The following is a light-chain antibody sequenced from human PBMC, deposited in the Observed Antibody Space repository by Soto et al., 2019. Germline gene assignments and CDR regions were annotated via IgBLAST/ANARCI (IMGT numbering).Light chain of an antibody. CDR3: QHYNSYSEA. CDR1: QTISSW. CDR2: KAS. Sequence: DIHMTQSPSTLSGSVGDRVTITCRASQTISSWLAWYQQKPGKAPKLLIYKASTLKNGVPSRFSGSGSGTEFTLTISSLQPDDFATYYCQHYNSYSEAFGQGTKVDIK. J-gene: IGKJ1*01. V-gene: IGKV1-5*03.